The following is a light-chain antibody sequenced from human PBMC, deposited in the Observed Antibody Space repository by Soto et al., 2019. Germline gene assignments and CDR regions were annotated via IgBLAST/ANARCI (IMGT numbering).Light chain of an antibody. J-gene: IGLJ2*01. V-gene: IGLV1-44*01. CDR2: SNN. CDR1: SSNIGSNT. CDR3: VAWDDSLNAVV. Sequence: PGQRVIISCSGSSSNIGSNTVNWYQQFPGTAPRLLIYSNNQRPSGVPDRFSGSKSDTSASLAISGLQSEDEAEFYCVAWDDSLNAVVFGGGTKVTVL.